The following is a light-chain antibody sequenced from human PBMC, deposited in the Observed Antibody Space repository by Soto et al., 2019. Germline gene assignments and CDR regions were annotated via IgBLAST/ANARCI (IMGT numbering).Light chain of an antibody. J-gene: IGKJ5*01. Sequence: EIVLTQSPGTLSLSPGERATLSCRASQSVSSSYLAWYQQKPGQAPRLLIYGASSRATGIPDRFSGSGSGTDFTLTISRLEPKDFAVYYCQQYGSSLSLAFGQGTRLEMK. CDR2: GAS. CDR3: QQYGSSLSLA. CDR1: QSVSSSY. V-gene: IGKV3-20*01.